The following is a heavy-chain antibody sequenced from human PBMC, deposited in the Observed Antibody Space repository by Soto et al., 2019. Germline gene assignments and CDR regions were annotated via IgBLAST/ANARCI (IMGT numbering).Heavy chain of an antibody. Sequence: EVQLVESGGGLVQPGGSLRLSCAASGYTFSTYSMNWVRQAPGKGLEWVSYISSSSSTIYYADSVKGRFTISRDHAKNSMYLQMNSLSAEDTAVNSCARARNKGDGFALDYCGQGTLVTVSS. CDR2: ISSSSSTI. CDR3: ARARNKGDGFALDY. V-gene: IGHV3-48*01. CDR1: GYTFSTYS. J-gene: IGHJ4*02. D-gene: IGHD3-16*01.